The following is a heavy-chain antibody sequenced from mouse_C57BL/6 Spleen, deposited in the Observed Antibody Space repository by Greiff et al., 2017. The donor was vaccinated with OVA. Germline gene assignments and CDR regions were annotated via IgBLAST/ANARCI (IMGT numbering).Heavy chain of an antibody. V-gene: IGHV5-9*01. CDR1: GFTFSSYT. CDR3: ARLITTVVDPFDY. D-gene: IGHD1-1*01. CDR2: ISGGGGNT. J-gene: IGHJ2*01. Sequence: EVMLVESGGGLVKPGGSLKLSCAASGFTFSSYTMSWVRQTPEKRLEWVATISGGGGNTYYPDSVKGRFTISRDNAKNTLYLQMSSLRSEDTALYYCARLITTVVDPFDYWGQGTTLTVSS.